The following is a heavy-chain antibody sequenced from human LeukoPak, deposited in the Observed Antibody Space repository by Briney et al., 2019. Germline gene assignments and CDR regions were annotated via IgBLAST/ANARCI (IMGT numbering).Heavy chain of an antibody. Sequence: PSETLSLTCTVSGGSISSYYWSWIRQPPGKGLEWIGYIYYSGSTNYNPSLKSRVTISVDTSKNQFSLELSSVTAADTAVYYCAGPLYSGSYDAFDIWGQGTMVTVSS. J-gene: IGHJ3*02. CDR3: AGPLYSGSYDAFDI. V-gene: IGHV4-59*01. D-gene: IGHD1-26*01. CDR1: GGSISSYY. CDR2: IYYSGST.